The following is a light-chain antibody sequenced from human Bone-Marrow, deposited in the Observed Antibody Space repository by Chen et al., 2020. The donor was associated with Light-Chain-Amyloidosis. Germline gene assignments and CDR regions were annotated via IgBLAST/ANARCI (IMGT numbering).Light chain of an antibody. J-gene: IGKJ3*01. CDR3: QHFNSYRFT. V-gene: IGKV1-13*02. CDR1: QGSSRA. CDR2: DAS. Sequence: IQLTQSPTSLSAAVGDRVTITCRASQGSSRALAWYQQKSGKSPKLLISDASNLESGVPSRFSGSGSGTDFSLTISSLQPEDFATYYCQHFNSYRFTFGPGIKVDLK.